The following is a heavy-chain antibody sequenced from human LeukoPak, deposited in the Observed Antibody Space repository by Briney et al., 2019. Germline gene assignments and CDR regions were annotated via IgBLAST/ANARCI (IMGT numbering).Heavy chain of an antibody. CDR3: GGQRFTIFGVVIDY. J-gene: IGHJ4*02. D-gene: IGHD3-3*01. CDR1: GGSFSGYY. V-gene: IGHV4-34*01. CDR2: INHSGST. Sequence: PSETLSLTCAVYGGSFSGYYWSWIRQPPGEGLEWIGEINHSGSTNYNQSLKSRVTISVDTSKNQFSLKLSSVTAADTAVYYCGGQRFTIFGVVIDYWGQGTLVTVSS.